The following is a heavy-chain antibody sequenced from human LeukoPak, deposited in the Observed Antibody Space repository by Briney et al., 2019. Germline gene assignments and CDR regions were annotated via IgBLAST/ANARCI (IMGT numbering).Heavy chain of an antibody. Sequence: GGSLRLSCAAWGFTFRSYDMHWPPDATGKGLEWVSAIGTAGDAYYPGSVKGRFTISRENAKNSLYLQMNSLRAGDTAVYYCARDPTMDVWGKGTTVTVSS. CDR3: ARDPTMDV. CDR2: IGTAGDA. J-gene: IGHJ6*04. V-gene: IGHV3-13*01. CDR1: GFTFRSYD.